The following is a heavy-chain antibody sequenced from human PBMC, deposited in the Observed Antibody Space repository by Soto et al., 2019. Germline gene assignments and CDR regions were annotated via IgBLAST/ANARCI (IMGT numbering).Heavy chain of an antibody. CDR2: ISGDGTTI. J-gene: IGHJ4*02. CDR1: GFRFSDLY. CDR3: ASDPYYYGSGF. Sequence: QVQLVQSGGGLVEPGGSLRLSCAASGFRFSDLYMTWIRQAPGKGLEWVSKISGDGTTIYYADSVKGRFTVSRDNARNSVYLQTNSLRAEDTAVYYCASDPYYYGSGFWGQGTLVTVSS. V-gene: IGHV3-11*01. D-gene: IGHD3-10*01.